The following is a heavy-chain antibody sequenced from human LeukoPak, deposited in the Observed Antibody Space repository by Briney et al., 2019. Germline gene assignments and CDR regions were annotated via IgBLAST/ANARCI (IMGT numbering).Heavy chain of an antibody. J-gene: IGHJ6*02. CDR3: ARSSSTVSYYGMDV. V-gene: IGHV3-11*01. CDR1: GFTFSNYY. Sequence: PGGSLRLSCAASGFTFSNYYMSWIRQAPGKGLEWVSYISSSGSTIYYADSVKGRFTISRDNAKNSLYLQMNSLRAEDTAVYYCARSSSTVSYYGMDVWGQGTTVAVSS. D-gene: IGHD2-2*01. CDR2: ISSSGSTI.